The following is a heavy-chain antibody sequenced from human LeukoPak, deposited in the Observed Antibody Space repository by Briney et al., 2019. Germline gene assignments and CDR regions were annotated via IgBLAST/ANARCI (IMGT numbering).Heavy chain of an antibody. D-gene: IGHD4-17*01. Sequence: GGSLRLSCAASGFTFSSYAMRWVRQAPGKGLEWVAVISYDGSNKYYADSVKGRFTISRDNSKNTLYLQMNSLRAEDTAVYYCARDDHYGDYINYYFDYWGQGTLVTVSS. CDR2: ISYDGSNK. V-gene: IGHV3-30-3*01. CDR3: ARDDHYGDYINYYFDY. CDR1: GFTFSSYA. J-gene: IGHJ4*02.